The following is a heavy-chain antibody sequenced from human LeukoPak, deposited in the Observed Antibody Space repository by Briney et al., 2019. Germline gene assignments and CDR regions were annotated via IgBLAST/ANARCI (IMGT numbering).Heavy chain of an antibody. J-gene: IGHJ3*02. V-gene: IGHV1-8*01. CDR2: MNPASGNT. D-gene: IGHD3-16*02. CDR3: ARVPREIASI. CDR1: GYTFTSYD. Sequence: GASVKVSCKASGYTFTSYDINWVRQATGQGLEWMGYMNPASGNTGYAQKFQGRVTMTTDTSISTAYMELSSLRSVDTDVYYCARVPREIASIWGQGTMVTVSS.